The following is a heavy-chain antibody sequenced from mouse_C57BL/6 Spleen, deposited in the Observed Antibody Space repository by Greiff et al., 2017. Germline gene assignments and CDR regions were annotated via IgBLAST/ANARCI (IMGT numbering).Heavy chain of an antibody. Sequence: QVQLQQPGAELVRPGSSVKLSCKASGYTFTSYWMHWVKQRPIQGLEWIGNIDPSDSETHYNQKFKDKATLTVDKSSSTAYMQLSSLTSEDSAVYYCAREITTVVASYWYFDVWGTGTTVTVSS. V-gene: IGHV1-52*01. CDR1: GYTFTSYW. CDR3: AREITTVVASYWYFDV. CDR2: IDPSDSET. J-gene: IGHJ1*03. D-gene: IGHD1-1*01.